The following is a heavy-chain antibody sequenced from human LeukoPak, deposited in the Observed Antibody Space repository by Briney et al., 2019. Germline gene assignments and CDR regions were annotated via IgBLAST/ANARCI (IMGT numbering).Heavy chain of an antibody. CDR3: ARGISITMVRGVIITGKNWFDP. V-gene: IGHV3-21*01. Sequence: PGGSLRLSCAASGFTFSSYSMNWVRQAPGKGLEWVSSISSSSSYIYYADSVKGRFTISRDNAKNSLYLQMNSLRAEDTAVYYCARGISITMVRGVIITGKNWFDPWGQGTLVTVSS. D-gene: IGHD3-10*01. CDR1: GFTFSSYS. J-gene: IGHJ5*02. CDR2: ISSSSSYI.